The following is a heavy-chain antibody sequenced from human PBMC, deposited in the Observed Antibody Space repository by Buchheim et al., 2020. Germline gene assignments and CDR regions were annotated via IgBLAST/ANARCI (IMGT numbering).Heavy chain of an antibody. CDR3: ARDQVIDYYDSSGPIDY. J-gene: IGHJ4*02. CDR2: ISYDGSNK. V-gene: IGHV3-30-3*01. D-gene: IGHD3-22*01. Sequence: QVQLVESGGGVVQPGRSLRLSCAASGFTFSSYAMHWVRQAPGKGLEWVAVISYDGSNKYYADSVKGRFTISRDTSKNTLYLQMNSLRAEDTAVYYCARDQVIDYYDSSGPIDYWGQGTL. CDR1: GFTFSSYA.